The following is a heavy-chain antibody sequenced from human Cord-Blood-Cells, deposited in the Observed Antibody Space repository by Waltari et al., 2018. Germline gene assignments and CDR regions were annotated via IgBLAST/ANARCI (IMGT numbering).Heavy chain of an antibody. CDR3: AKDLDDYGDYYYYGMDV. CDR1: GFTFSSYA. J-gene: IGHJ6*02. Sequence: EVQLLESGGGLVQPVGSLRLSCAASGFTFSSYAMSWVRQAPGKGLEWVSAISGSGGSTYYADSVKGRFTISRDNFKNTLYLQMNSLRAEDTAVYYCAKDLDDYGDYYYYGMDVWGQGTTVTVSS. CDR2: ISGSGGST. D-gene: IGHD4-17*01. V-gene: IGHV3-23*01.